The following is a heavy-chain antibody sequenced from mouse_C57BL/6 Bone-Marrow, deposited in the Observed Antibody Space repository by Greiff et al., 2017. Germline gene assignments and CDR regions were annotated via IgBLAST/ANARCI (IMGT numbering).Heavy chain of an antibody. CDR1: GFNIKDDY. CDR2: IDPENGDT. CDR3: TECNYRSWFAY. V-gene: IGHV14-4*01. J-gene: IGHJ3*01. D-gene: IGHD2-1*01. Sequence: EVQLQQSGAELVRPGASVKLSCTASGFNIKDDYMHWVKQRPEQGLEWIGWIDPENGDTEYASKFQGKATITADTSSNTAYLQLSSLTSEDTAVYYCTECNYRSWFAYWGQGTLVTVSA.